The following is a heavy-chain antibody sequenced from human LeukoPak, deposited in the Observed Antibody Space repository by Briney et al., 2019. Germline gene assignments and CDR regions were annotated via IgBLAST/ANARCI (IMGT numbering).Heavy chain of an antibody. CDR2: FSSSSSYI. CDR1: GFTFSSYS. J-gene: IGHJ4*02. D-gene: IGHD3-16*01. V-gene: IGHV3-21*01. CDR3: ASAYYYKFDY. Sequence: GGSRRLSCAASGFTFSSYSMNWVRQAPGKGLEWVSSFSSSSSYIYYADSVKGRFTISRDNAKNSLYLQMNSLKAEDTAVYYCASAYYYKFDYWGQGTLVTVSS.